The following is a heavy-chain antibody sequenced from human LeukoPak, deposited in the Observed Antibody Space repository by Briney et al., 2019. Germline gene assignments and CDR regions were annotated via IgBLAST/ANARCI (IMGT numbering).Heavy chain of an antibody. V-gene: IGHV4-34*01. CDR2: INHSGST. J-gene: IGHJ4*02. CDR3: AKPIPSYGDYSDY. D-gene: IGHD3-16*01. Sequence: PSETLSLTCAVYGGSFSGYYWSWIRQPPGKGLEWIGEINHSGSTNYNLSLKSRVTISVDTSKNQFSLKLSSVTAADTAVYYCAKPIPSYGDYSDYWGQGTLVTVSS. CDR1: GGSFSGYY.